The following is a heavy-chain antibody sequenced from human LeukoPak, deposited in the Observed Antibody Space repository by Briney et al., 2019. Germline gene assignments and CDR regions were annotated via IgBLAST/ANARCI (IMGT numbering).Heavy chain of an antibody. D-gene: IGHD3-10*01. V-gene: IGHV4-39*07. J-gene: IGHJ6*02. CDR1: GGSISSSSYY. CDR2: INHSGST. Sequence: SETLSLTCTVSGGSISSSSYYWSWIRQPPGKGLEWIGEINHSGSTNYNPSLKSRVTISVDTSKNQFSLKLSSVTAADTAVYYCARDRSYYYGSGSYYKGWYYGMDVWGQGTTVTVSS. CDR3: ARDRSYYYGSGSYYKGWYYGMDV.